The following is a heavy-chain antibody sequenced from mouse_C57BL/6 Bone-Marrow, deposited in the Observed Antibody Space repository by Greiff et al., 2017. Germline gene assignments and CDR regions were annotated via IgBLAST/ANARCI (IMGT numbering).Heavy chain of an antibody. CDR1: GYAFSSYW. J-gene: IGHJ1*03. V-gene: IGHV1-80*01. CDR2: IYPGDGDT. CDR3: SRGPLYDGSRTWYFDV. D-gene: IGHD1-1*01. Sequence: VQLQQSGAELVKPGASVKISCKASGYAFSSYWMNWVKQRPGKGLEWIGHIYPGDGDTNYNGKFKGKATLTADKSSSTAYMQLSSLTSEDSAVYFCSRGPLYDGSRTWYFDVWGTGTTVTVSS.